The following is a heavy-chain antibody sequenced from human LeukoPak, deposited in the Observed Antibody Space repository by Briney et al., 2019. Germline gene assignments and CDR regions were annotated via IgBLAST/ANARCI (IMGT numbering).Heavy chain of an antibody. CDR3: SREPLRYFDWSDAFDI. V-gene: IGHV4-4*07. D-gene: IGHD3-9*01. CDR2: IYTSGST. J-gene: IGHJ3*02. Sequence: PSETLSLTCTVSGGSISSYYWSWIRQPAGKGLEWIGRIYTSGSTNYNPSLKSRVTISVDTSKNQFSLKLSSVTAADTAVYYCSREPLRYFDWSDAFDIWGQGTMVTVSS. CDR1: GGSISSYY.